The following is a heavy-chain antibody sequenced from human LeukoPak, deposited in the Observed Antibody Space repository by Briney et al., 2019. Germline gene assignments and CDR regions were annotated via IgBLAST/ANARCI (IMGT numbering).Heavy chain of an antibody. CDR1: GFTFTSFV. J-gene: IGHJ4*02. V-gene: IGHV3-23*01. D-gene: IGHD1-1*01. Sequence: PGGSLRLSCAPSGFTFTSFVMTWFRQAPGKGLEWVSGISASGGATYHADSVKGRFTISRDNSKNTVYLQMNSLRAEDTAVYYCATAKGTVAKYYFDFWGQGTLVTVSS. CDR3: ATAKGTVAKYYFDF. CDR2: ISASGGAT.